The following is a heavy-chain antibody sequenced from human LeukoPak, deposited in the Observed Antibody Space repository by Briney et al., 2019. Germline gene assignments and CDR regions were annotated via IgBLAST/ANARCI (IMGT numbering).Heavy chain of an antibody. CDR2: ISGSGGST. D-gene: IGHD3-22*01. CDR3: ARSYYYDSSGYEGWFDP. CDR1: GFTFSSYA. J-gene: IGHJ5*02. Sequence: PGGSMRLSCAASGFTFSSYAMSWVRQAPGKGLEWVSAISGSGGSTYYADSVKGRFTISRDNSKNTLYLQMNSLRAEDTAVYYCARSYYYDSSGYEGWFDPWGQGTLVTVSS. V-gene: IGHV3-23*01.